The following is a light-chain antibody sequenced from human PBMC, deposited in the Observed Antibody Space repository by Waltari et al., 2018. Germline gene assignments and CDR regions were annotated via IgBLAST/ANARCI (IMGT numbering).Light chain of an antibody. CDR3: CSYAGSYNFV. V-gene: IGLV2-11*01. CDR1: SSDVGGYNY. J-gene: IGLJ1*01. Sequence: QSALTQPRSVSGSPGQSVTISCTGTSSDVGGYNYVSWYQQHPGKSPKFMIYDVTKRPAGVPDRFSGSKSSNTASLTISGLQAEDEADYYCCSYAGSYNFVFGSGTTVTVL. CDR2: DVT.